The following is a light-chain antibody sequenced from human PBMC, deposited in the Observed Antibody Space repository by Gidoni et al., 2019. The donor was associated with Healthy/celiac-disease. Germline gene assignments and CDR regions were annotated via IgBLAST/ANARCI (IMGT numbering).Light chain of an antibody. CDR2: GNS. CDR1: SSHIGAGYD. Sequence: QSVLTQPPPRAGAPGPRVTISCTGSSSHIGAGYDVHWYQQLPGTAPKLLIYGNSNRPSGVPDRFSGSKSGTSASLAITGLQAEDEADYYCQSYDSSLSGSEVFGGGTKLTVL. V-gene: IGLV1-40*01. J-gene: IGLJ2*01. CDR3: QSYDSSLSGSEV.